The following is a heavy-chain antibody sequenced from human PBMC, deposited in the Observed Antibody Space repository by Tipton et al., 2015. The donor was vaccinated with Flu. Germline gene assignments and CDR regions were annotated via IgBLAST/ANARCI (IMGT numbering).Heavy chain of an antibody. CDR3: VRGLLFRGWFDP. CDR1: GGSITSSSPY. D-gene: IGHD3-10*01. CDR2: IYSGST. J-gene: IGHJ5*02. Sequence: GLVKPSETLSLTCTVSGGSITSSSPYWGWIRQSPGKGLEWIGNIYSGSTYYNPSLESRVSVSLHTSKNQLSLELTSMTAADTAVCYCVRGLLFRGWFDPWGQGTLVTVYS. V-gene: IGHV4-39*07.